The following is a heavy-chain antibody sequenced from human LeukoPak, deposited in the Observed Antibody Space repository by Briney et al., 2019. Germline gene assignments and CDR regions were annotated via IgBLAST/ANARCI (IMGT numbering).Heavy chain of an antibody. Sequence: KSSETLSLTCTVSGGSISTYYWSWIRQPPGKGLEWNGYVFYTGNTNYNPALRSRVTISVDTSKNQFSLKLSSVTAADTAVYYSAREDPQTTVPEGMDVWGQGTTVTVSS. D-gene: IGHD4-17*01. V-gene: IGHV4-59*01. CDR3: AREDPQTTVPEGMDV. CDR2: VFYTGNT. J-gene: IGHJ6*02. CDR1: GGSISTYY.